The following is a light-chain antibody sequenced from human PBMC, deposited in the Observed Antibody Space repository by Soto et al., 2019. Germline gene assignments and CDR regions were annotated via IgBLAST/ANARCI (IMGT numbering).Light chain of an antibody. CDR1: QSVTTF. CDR2: DAS. V-gene: IGKV3-11*01. Sequence: EIVLTQSPVTRSLSPGERATLSCRARQSVTTFLAWYRQKPGRDPRLLIYDASKRATGIPARFSGSGSGTDVTLTISSLEPEDSSVYYCQRGTHWPLTVGGGTKVEIK. CDR3: QRGTHWPLT. J-gene: IGKJ4*01.